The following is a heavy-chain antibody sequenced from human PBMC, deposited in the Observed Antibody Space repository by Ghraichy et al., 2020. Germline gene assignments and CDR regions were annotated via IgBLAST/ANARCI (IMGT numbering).Heavy chain of an antibody. J-gene: IGHJ6*02. CDR1: GGSISSSSYY. CDR2: IYYSGST. V-gene: IGHV4-39*01. D-gene: IGHD2-15*01. CDR3: ATHIVVVYGMDV. Sequence: GSLRLSCTVSGGSISSSSYYWGWIRQPPGKGLEWIGSIYYSGSTYYNPSLKSRVTISVDTSKNQFSLKLSSVTAADTAVYYCATHIVVVYGMDVWGQGTTVTVSS.